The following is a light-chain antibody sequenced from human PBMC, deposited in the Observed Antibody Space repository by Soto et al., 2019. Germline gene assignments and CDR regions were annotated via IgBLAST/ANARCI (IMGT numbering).Light chain of an antibody. J-gene: IGLJ2*01. V-gene: IGLV2-23*02. Sequence: QSVLTQPASVSGYPGQSITISCTGTSRDVCSYDYVSWYQQHPGKAPKLIIYDVTKRPSGVSNRFSGSKSGNTASLTISEHQAEEDADYNFCSIAGMNIWIFGGGTKLTVL. CDR2: DVT. CDR3: CSIAGMNIWI. CDR1: SRDVCSYDY.